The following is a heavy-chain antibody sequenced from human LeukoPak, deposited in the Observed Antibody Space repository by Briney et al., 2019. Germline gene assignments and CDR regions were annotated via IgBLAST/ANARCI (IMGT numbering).Heavy chain of an antibody. J-gene: IGHJ4*02. V-gene: IGHV4-59*01. CDR2: IYYSGST. CDR1: GGSISSYY. CDR3: ARVWYCGGDCYHFDY. D-gene: IGHD2-21*02. Sequence: SETLSLTCTVSGGSISSYYWSWIRQPPGKGLEWIGYIYYSGSTNYNPSLKSRVTISVDTSKNQFSLKLSSVTAADTAVYYCARVWYCGGDCYHFDYWGQGTLVTVSS.